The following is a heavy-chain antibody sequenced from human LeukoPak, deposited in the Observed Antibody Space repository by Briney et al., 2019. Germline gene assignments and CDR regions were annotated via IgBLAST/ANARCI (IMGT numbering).Heavy chain of an antibody. D-gene: IGHD6-25*01. CDR2: IHYSGNT. V-gene: IGHV4-59*08. Sequence: SETLSLTCTVPGGSISGYYWSWIRQPPGKGLEWIAYIHYSGNTNYNPSLKNRVTVSVDTSKTQFSLRLSSVTAADTAVYYCARHTRKGAAEVMDFWGQGTLVAVSS. CDR1: GGSISGYY. J-gene: IGHJ4*02. CDR3: ARHTRKGAAEVMDF.